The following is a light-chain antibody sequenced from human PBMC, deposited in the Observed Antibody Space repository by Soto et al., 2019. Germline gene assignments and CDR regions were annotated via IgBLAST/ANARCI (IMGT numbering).Light chain of an antibody. CDR2: GAS. Sequence: EIVLTQSPGTLSLSLGERATLSCRASQSVSSSYLAWYQQKPGRAPRLLIYGASSRATGIPDRFSGSGSGTDFTLTISRLEPEDFAVYLCQQYGSSPEWTFGQGTKVEIK. V-gene: IGKV3-20*01. CDR1: QSVSSSY. J-gene: IGKJ1*01. CDR3: QQYGSSPEWT.